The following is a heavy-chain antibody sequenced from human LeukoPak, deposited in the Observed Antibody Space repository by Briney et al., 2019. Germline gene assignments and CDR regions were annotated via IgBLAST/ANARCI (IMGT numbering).Heavy chain of an antibody. Sequence: SETLSLTCTVPGGSISSSSYYWGWIRQPPGKGLEWIGSIYYSGSTYYNPSLKSRVTISVDTSKNQFSLKLSSVTAADTAVYYCARETGYDANDYFDYWGQGTLVTVSS. CDR2: IYYSGST. J-gene: IGHJ4*02. CDR1: GGSISSSSYY. CDR3: ARETGYDANDYFDY. V-gene: IGHV4-39*07. D-gene: IGHD5-12*01.